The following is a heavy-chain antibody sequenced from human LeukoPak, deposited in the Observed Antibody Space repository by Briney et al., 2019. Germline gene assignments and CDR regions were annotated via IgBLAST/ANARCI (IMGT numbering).Heavy chain of an antibody. Sequence: GGPLRLSCAASGFTFNSYSMNWVRQAPGKGLEWISYISSSSNVYYADSVKGRFTISRDNTKNSLYLQMSSLRDDDTAVYYCARSSLLHSNAMDVWGQGTTVTVSS. CDR1: GFTFNSYS. V-gene: IGHV3-48*02. CDR2: ISSSSNV. J-gene: IGHJ6*02. CDR3: ARSSLLHSNAMDV. D-gene: IGHD5-18*01.